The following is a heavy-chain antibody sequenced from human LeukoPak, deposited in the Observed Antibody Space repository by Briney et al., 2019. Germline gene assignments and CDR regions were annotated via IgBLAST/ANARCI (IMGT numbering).Heavy chain of an antibody. J-gene: IGHJ3*02. D-gene: IGHD3-22*01. Sequence: TGGSLRLSCAASGFTFSSYAMSWVRQDPGKGLEWVSAISGSGGNTYYADSVKGRFTISRDNSKNTLYLQMNSLRAEDTAVYYCAKDQSSGYYDSFDIWGQGTMVTVSS. CDR2: ISGSGGNT. CDR3: AKDQSSGYYDSFDI. V-gene: IGHV3-23*01. CDR1: GFTFSSYA.